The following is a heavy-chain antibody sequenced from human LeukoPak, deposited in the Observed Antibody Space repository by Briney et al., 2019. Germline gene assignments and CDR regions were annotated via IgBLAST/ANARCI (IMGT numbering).Heavy chain of an antibody. Sequence: SETLSLTCAVYGGSFSGYYWSWIRQPPGKGLEWIGEINHSGSTNYNPSLKSRVTISVDTSKNQFSLKLSSVTAADTAVYHCARGGARYCSGGSCSHPPYYYYYMDVWGKGTTVTVSS. CDR3: ARGGARYCSGGSCSHPPYYYYYMDV. V-gene: IGHV4-34*01. CDR1: GGSFSGYY. J-gene: IGHJ6*03. D-gene: IGHD2-15*01. CDR2: INHSGST.